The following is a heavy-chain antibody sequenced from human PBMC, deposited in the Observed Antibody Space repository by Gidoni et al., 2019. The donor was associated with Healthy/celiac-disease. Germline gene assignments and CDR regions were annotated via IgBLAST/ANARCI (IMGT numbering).Heavy chain of an antibody. CDR3: ASRRLVGRYSGSRIDY. J-gene: IGHJ4*02. D-gene: IGHD1-26*01. Sequence: QVQLQQWGAGLLKPSETLSLTCAVYGGSFSGYYWSWIRQPPGKGLEWIGEINHSGSTNYNPSLKSRVTISVDTSKNQFSLKLSSVTAADTAVYYCASRRLVGRYSGSRIDYWGQGTLVTVSS. CDR2: INHSGST. CDR1: GGSFSGYY. V-gene: IGHV4-34*01.